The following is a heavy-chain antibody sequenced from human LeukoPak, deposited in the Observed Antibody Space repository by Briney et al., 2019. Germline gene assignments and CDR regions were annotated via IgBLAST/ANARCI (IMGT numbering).Heavy chain of an antibody. CDR3: ARHIGGGIEDMDV. Sequence: SETLSLTCTVSGGSIGTYYWSWIRQSPGKGLEWIGYIYVAGSTRYNPYLQSRVTISVDTSRNQFFLKMSSVTAADTAVYYYARHIGGGIEDMDVWGKGTKVTVSS. CDR1: GGSIGTYY. V-gene: IGHV4-59*08. CDR2: IYVAGST. J-gene: IGHJ6*03. D-gene: IGHD3-16*02.